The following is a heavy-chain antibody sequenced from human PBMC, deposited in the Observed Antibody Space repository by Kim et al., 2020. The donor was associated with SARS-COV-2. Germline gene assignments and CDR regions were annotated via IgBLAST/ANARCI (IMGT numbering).Heavy chain of an antibody. CDR1: GGSISSYY. J-gene: IGHJ4*02. Sequence: SQTLSLTCTVSGGSISSYYWSWIRQPPGKGLEWIGYIYYSGSTNYNPSLKSRVTISVDTSKNQFSLKLSSVTAADTAVYYCARDRLLDYWGQGTLVTVSS. CDR3: ARDRLLDY. V-gene: IGHV4-59*01. CDR2: IYYSGST. D-gene: IGHD6-25*01.